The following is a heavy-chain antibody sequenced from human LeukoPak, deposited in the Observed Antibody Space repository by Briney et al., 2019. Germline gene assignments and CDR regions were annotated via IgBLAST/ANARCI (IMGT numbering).Heavy chain of an antibody. V-gene: IGHV3-9*01. J-gene: IGHJ4*02. CDR3: AKDAGGYYGSGAAYYFDY. Sequence: GGSLRLSCAASGCTFDDYAMHWVRQAPGKGLEWVSGISWNSGSIGYADSVKGRFTISRDNAKNSLYLQMNRLRAEDTALYYCAKDAGGYYGSGAAYYFDYWGQGTLVTVSS. D-gene: IGHD3-10*01. CDR2: ISWNSGSI. CDR1: GCTFDDYA.